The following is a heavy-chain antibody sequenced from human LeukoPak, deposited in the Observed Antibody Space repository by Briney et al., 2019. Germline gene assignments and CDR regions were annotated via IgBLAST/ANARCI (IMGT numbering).Heavy chain of an antibody. J-gene: IGHJ4*02. V-gene: IGHV3-7*01. CDR1: GFTFSSYW. D-gene: IGHD3-22*01. CDR2: IKQDGSEK. Sequence: PGGSLRLSCAASGFTFSSYWMSWVRQAPGKGLEWVANIKQDGSEKYYVDSVKGRFTISRDNAKNSLYLQMNSLRAEDTAVYYCVRRQGSYFDTSGYYYGWGQGTLVTVSS. CDR3: VRRQGSYFDTSGYYYG.